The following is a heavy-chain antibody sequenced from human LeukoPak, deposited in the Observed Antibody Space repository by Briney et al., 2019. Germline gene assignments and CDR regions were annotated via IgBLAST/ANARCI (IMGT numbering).Heavy chain of an antibody. CDR1: GFTFSSYE. D-gene: IGHD4-17*01. V-gene: IGHV3-48*03. CDR2: ISSSGSTI. CDR3: ARTPGYGDYGYFDY. J-gene: IGHJ4*02. Sequence: GGSLRLSCAAFGFTFSSYEMNWVRQAPGKGLEWVSYISSSGSTIYYADSVKGRFTISRDNAKNSLYLQMNSLRAEDTAVYYCARTPGYGDYGYFDYWGQGTLVTVSS.